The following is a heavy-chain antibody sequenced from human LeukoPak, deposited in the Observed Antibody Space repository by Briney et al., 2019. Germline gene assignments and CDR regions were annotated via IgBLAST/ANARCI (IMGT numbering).Heavy chain of an antibody. D-gene: IGHD3-22*01. CDR1: GFTVSSNY. CDR3: ARGGLLEGDYYDSTDEGGKYYFDY. Sequence: PGGSLRLSCAASGFTVSSNYKSWVRQAPGKGLEWVSVIYSGGSTYYADSVKGRFTISRDNSKNTLYLQMNSLRAEDTAVYYCARGGLLEGDYYDSTDEGGKYYFDYWGQGTLVIVSS. V-gene: IGHV3-53*01. J-gene: IGHJ4*02. CDR2: IYSGGST.